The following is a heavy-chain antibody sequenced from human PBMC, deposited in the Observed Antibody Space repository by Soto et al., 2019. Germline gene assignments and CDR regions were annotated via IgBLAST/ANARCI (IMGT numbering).Heavy chain of an antibody. V-gene: IGHV1-69*02. D-gene: IGHD6-19*01. Sequence: QVQLVQSGAEVKKPGSSVKVSCKASGGTFSSYTISWVRQAPGQGLEWMGRIIPILGIANYAQKFQGRVTIPAAKPTSTAYMELSSLRSEDTAVYFCAGAAGGCQHWGQGTLVTVSS. J-gene: IGHJ1*01. CDR3: AGAAGGCQH. CDR1: GGTFSSYT. CDR2: IIPILGIA.